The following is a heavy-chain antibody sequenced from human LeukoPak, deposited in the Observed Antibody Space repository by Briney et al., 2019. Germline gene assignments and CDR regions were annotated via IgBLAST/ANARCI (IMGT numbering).Heavy chain of an antibody. V-gene: IGHV4-59*01. Sequence: KPSETLSLTCTVSGGSISSYYWSWIRQPPGKGLEWIGYIYYSGSTNYNPSLKSRVTISVDTSKNQFSLKLSSVTATDTAVYYCARVGGYSYGLFDYWGQGTLVTVSS. D-gene: IGHD5-18*01. CDR2: IYYSGST. CDR3: ARVGGYSYGLFDY. J-gene: IGHJ4*02. CDR1: GGSISSYY.